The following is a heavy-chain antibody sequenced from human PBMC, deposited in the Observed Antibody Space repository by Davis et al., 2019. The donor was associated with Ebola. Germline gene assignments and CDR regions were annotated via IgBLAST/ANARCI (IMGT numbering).Heavy chain of an antibody. CDR3: AKGDSGDRFLEWRRFFDY. V-gene: IGHV3-23*01. J-gene: IGHJ4*02. Sequence: GESLKISCAASGFTFSSYAMSWVRQAPGKGLEWVSAISGSGGSTYYADSVKGRFTISRDNSKNTLYLQMNSLRAEDTAVYYCAKGDSGDRFLEWRRFFDYWGQGTLVTVSS. D-gene: IGHD3-3*01. CDR1: GFTFSSYA. CDR2: ISGSGGST.